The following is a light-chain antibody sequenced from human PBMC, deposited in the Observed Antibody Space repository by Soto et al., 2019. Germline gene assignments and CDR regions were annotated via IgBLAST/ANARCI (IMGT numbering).Light chain of an antibody. Sequence: EIVMTQSPATLSVSPGERATLSCRASQSVSSNLAWYQQKPGQAPRLLIYGASTRATGIPARFSGSGSGTEFTLTISSLQSEDFAVYYCQHYNHWLLTCGGGTKVELK. V-gene: IGKV3D-15*01. CDR1: QSVSSN. J-gene: IGKJ4*01. CDR3: QHYNHWLLT. CDR2: GAS.